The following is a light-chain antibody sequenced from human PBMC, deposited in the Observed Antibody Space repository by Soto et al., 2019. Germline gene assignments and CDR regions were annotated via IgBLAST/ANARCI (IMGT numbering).Light chain of an antibody. Sequence: EIVLTQSPGTLSLSPGERATLSCRASQSVTSNYLAWYQQKPDQAPRLLIFGASIRDTGIPDRFSGSGSGTDFTLTISRLEPEDFAVYYCQQYGSSPGTFGQGTKVDIK. J-gene: IGKJ1*01. CDR2: GAS. CDR1: QSVTSNY. V-gene: IGKV3-20*01. CDR3: QQYGSSPGT.